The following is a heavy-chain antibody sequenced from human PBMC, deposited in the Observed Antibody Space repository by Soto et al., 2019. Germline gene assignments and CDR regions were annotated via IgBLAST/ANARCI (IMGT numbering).Heavy chain of an antibody. CDR3: ARELVVVGQRGFDP. Sequence: SVKVSCKASGGTFSSYAISWVRQAPGQGLEWMGGIIPIFGTANYAQKFQGRVTITADESTSTAYMELSSLRSEDTAVYYCARELVVVGQRGFDPWGQGTLVTVSS. D-gene: IGHD2-2*01. J-gene: IGHJ5*02. CDR2: IIPIFGTA. V-gene: IGHV1-69*13. CDR1: GGTFSSYA.